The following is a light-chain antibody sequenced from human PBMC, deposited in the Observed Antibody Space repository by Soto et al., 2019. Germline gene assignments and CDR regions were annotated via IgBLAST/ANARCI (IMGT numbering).Light chain of an antibody. CDR3: QQYNSYSPT. V-gene: IGKV1-5*03. J-gene: IGKJ1*01. Sequence: DIQMTQSPSTLSASVGDRVTITCRASQSISVWLAWYQQKAGKAPNLLIYKASRLESGVPSRFSGSGSETEFTLTISGLQPGDSATYYCQQYNSYSPTFGPGTQVEVK. CDR1: QSISVW. CDR2: KAS.